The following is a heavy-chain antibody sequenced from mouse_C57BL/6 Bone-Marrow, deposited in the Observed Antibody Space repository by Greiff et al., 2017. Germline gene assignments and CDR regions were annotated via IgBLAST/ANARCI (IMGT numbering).Heavy chain of an antibody. D-gene: IGHD2-4*01. CDR1: GYTFTDYN. J-gene: IGHJ2*01. CDR3: ASGGLRVYFDY. CDR2: INPNNGGT. V-gene: IGHV1-22*01. Sequence: VQLQQSGPELVKPGASVKMSCKASGYTFTDYNMHWVKQSHGKSLEWIGYINPNNGGTSYKQKFKGKATLTVNKSSSTAYMELRSLTSEDSAVYYCASGGLRVYFDYWGQGTTLTVAS.